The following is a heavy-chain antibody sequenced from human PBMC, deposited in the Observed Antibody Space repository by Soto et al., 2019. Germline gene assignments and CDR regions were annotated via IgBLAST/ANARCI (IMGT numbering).Heavy chain of an antibody. J-gene: IGHJ4*02. Sequence: PGGSLRLSCAASGFTFSSYAMSWVRQAPGKGLEWVSAISGSGGSTYYADSVKGRFTISRDNSKNTLYLQMNSLRAEDTAVYYCAKEPPFYYDSSGFRLHFDYWGQGTLVTVSS. CDR1: GFTFSSYA. V-gene: IGHV3-23*01. CDR2: ISGSGGST. CDR3: AKEPPFYYDSSGFRLHFDY. D-gene: IGHD3-22*01.